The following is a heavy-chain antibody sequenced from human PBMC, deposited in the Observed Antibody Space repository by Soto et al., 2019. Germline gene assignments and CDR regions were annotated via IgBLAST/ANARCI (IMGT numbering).Heavy chain of an antibody. Sequence: QVQLVESGGGVVQPGRSLRLSCAASGFTFSSYGMHWVRQAPGKGLEWVAVISYDGSNKYYADSVKGRFTISRDNSKNTLYLQMNSLRAEDTAVYYCAKERRYFDWLLSGYCYYGMDVWGQGTTVSVSS. CDR1: GFTFSSYG. D-gene: IGHD3-9*01. CDR3: AKERRYFDWLLSGYCYYGMDV. CDR2: ISYDGSNK. V-gene: IGHV3-30*18. J-gene: IGHJ6*02.